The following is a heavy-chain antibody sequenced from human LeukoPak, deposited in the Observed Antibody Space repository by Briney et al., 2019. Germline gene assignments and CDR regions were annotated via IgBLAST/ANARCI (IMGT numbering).Heavy chain of an antibody. D-gene: IGHD2-2*02. Sequence: GASVKVSCKASGGTFSSYAISWVRQAPGHGLEWMGGIIPIFGTANYAQKLQGRVTITTDESTSTAYMELGSLRSEDTAVYYCAGSDCSSTSCYNWNYYYMDVWGKGTTVTVPS. CDR3: AGSDCSSTSCYNWNYYYMDV. J-gene: IGHJ6*03. V-gene: IGHV1-69*05. CDR2: IIPIFGTA. CDR1: GGTFSSYA.